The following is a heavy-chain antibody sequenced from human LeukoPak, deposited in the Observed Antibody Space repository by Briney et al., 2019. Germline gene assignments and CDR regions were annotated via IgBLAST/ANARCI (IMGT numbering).Heavy chain of an antibody. V-gene: IGHV1-2*02. J-gene: IGHJ4*02. CDR2: INPNSGGT. CDR1: GYTFTGYY. Sequence: ASVKVSCKASGYTFTGYYMHWVRQAPGQGLEWMGWINPNSGGTNYAQKFQGRVTMTRDTSISTACMELSRLRSDDTAVYYCARVDCSGGSCYVGYWGQGTLVTVSS. D-gene: IGHD2-15*01. CDR3: ARVDCSGGSCYVGY.